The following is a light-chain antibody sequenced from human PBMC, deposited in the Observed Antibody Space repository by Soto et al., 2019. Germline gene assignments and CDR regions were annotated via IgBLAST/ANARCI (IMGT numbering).Light chain of an antibody. CDR3: SLYTSRSTLV. CDR2: EVS. Sequence: QSVLTQPPSVSGSPGQSVTISCTGTSSDVGSYNRVSWYQQPPGTAPKLMIYEVSNRPSGVPDRFSGSKSGNTASLTISGLQAEDEADYYCSLYTSRSTLVFGGGTKLTVL. J-gene: IGLJ2*01. CDR1: SSDVGSYNR. V-gene: IGLV2-18*01.